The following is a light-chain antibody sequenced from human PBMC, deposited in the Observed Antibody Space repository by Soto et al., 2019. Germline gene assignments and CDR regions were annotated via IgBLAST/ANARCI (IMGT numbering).Light chain of an antibody. CDR3: QQSYSTSWT. CDR2: TAS. V-gene: IGKV1-39*01. Sequence: DIPMTQSPSYMSASVGHRVTITCRASQTISNYLNWYQQQPGKAPKLLINTASSLRSGVPSRFSGSGSGTDFTLTISSLQPEDFATYYCQQSYSTSWTFGQGTKVDIK. J-gene: IGKJ1*01. CDR1: QTISNY.